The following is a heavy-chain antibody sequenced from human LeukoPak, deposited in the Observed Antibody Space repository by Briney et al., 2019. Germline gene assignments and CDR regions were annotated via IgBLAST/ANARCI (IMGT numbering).Heavy chain of an antibody. CDR3: ARGLGSSRGRATVPRYPTKDY. D-gene: IGHD6-13*01. Sequence: SETLSLTCAVYGGSFSGYCWSWIRQPPGKGLEWIGEINHSGSTNYNPSLKSRVTISVDTSKNQFSLKLSSVTAADTAVYYCARGLGSSRGRATVPRYPTKDYWGQGTLVTVSS. CDR2: INHSGST. V-gene: IGHV4-34*01. CDR1: GGSFSGYC. J-gene: IGHJ4*02.